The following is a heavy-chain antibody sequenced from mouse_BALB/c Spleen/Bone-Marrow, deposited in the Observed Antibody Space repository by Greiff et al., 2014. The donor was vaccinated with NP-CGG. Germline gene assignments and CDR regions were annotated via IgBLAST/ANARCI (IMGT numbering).Heavy chain of an antibody. CDR1: GHTFTSYW. J-gene: IGHJ3*01. Sequence: VQLQQSGAELVRPGASVKLSCKASGHTFTSYWINWVKQRPGQGLEWIGNIYPSDSYTNYNQKFKDKATLTVDKSSSTAYMQLSSPTSEDSAVYYCTTGTRFAYWGQGTLVTVSA. V-gene: IGHV1-69*02. D-gene: IGHD4-1*01. CDR3: TTGTRFAY. CDR2: IYPSDSYT.